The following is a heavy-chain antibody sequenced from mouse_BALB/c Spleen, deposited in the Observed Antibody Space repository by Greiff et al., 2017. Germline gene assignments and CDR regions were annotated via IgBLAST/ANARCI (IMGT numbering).Heavy chain of an antibody. CDR2: IYPGNGDT. Sequence: QVQLQQPGAELVKPGASVKMSCKASGYTFTSYNMHWVKQTPGQGLEWIGAIYPGNGDTSYNQKFKGKATLTADKSSSTAYMQLSSLTSEDSAVYYCARGEFDNWGQGTTLTVSS. CDR1: GYTFTSYN. J-gene: IGHJ2*01. CDR3: ARGEFDN. V-gene: IGHV1-12*01.